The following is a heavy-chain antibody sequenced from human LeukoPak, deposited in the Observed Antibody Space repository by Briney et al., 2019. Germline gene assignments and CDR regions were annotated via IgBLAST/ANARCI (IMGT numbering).Heavy chain of an antibody. CDR1: GGSISSYY. CDR3: ARDRGDQLLLNAFDI. V-gene: IGHV4-4*07. Sequence: SETLSLTRTVSGGSISSYYWSWIRQPAGKGLGWIGRIYTSGSTNYNPSLKSRVTMSVDTSKNQFSLKLSSVTAADTAVYYCARDRGDQLLLNAFDIWGQGTMVTVSS. D-gene: IGHD2-2*01. J-gene: IGHJ3*02. CDR2: IYTSGST.